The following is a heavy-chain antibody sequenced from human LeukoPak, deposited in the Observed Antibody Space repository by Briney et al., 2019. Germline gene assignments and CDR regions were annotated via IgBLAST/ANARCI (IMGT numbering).Heavy chain of an antibody. V-gene: IGHV3-23*01. CDR2: ISGSGGST. CDR1: GFTFSSYA. D-gene: IGHD3-10*01. J-gene: IGHJ4*02. Sequence: GGSLRLSCAASGFTFSSYAMSWVRQAPGKGLEWVSAISGSGGSTYYADSVKGRFTISRDNSKNTLYLQMNSLRAEDTAVYYCAKDGYGSGSYYRGSQKFDYWGQGTLVTVSS. CDR3: AKDGYGSGSYYRGSQKFDY.